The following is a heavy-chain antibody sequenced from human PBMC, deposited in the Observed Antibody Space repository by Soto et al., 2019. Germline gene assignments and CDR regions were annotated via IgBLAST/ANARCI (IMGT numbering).Heavy chain of an antibody. V-gene: IGHV3-33*01. CDR3: ARGVGYGDEPASFDY. J-gene: IGHJ4*02. CDR1: GFTFSTYG. D-gene: IGHD5-18*01. CDR2: IWFDGNNK. Sequence: QVQLVESGGGVVQPGWALRLSCAASGFTFSTYGMHWVRQAPGKGLEWLAVIWFDGNNKFYADSVKGRFTISRDNSQNTLYLQMNSLRVEDTDVYYCARGVGYGDEPASFDYWGQGTRVTVSS.